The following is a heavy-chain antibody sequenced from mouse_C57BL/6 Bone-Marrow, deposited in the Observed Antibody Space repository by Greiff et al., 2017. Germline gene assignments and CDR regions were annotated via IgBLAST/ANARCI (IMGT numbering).Heavy chain of an antibody. J-gene: IGHJ4*01. V-gene: IGHV2-5*01. CDR3: AKKYYGSSHYAMDY. CDR1: GFSLTSYG. CDR2: IWRGGST. D-gene: IGHD1-1*01. Sequence: QVQLQQSGPGLVQPSQSLSITCTVSGFSLTSYGVHWVRQSPGKGLEWLGVIWRGGSTDYNAAFMSRLSITKDNSKSQVFFKMNSLQADDTAIYYCAKKYYGSSHYAMDYWGQGTSVTASS.